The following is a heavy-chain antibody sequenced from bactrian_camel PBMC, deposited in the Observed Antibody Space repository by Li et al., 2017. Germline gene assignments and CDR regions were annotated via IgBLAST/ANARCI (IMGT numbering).Heavy chain of an antibody. J-gene: IGHJ4*01. Sequence: QLVESGGGLVQPGGSLRLSCVVQDNLYRRIPMGWFRQAPGKGLEWVSRIIHDGDTTSYADSVKGRFTISRDNAKNTLYLKLNSLKPEDTAIYYCAALSFCVTLPTYCRGAYCYYRDDQPTNNLNYWGQGTQVTVS. CDR3: AALSFCVTLPTYCRGAYCYYRDDQPTNNLNY. CDR2: IIHDGDTT. V-gene: IGHV3S31*01. D-gene: IGHD2*01. CDR1: DNLYRRIP.